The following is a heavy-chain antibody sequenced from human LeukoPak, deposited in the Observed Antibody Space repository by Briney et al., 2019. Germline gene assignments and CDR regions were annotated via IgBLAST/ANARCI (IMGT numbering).Heavy chain of an antibody. Sequence: PSETLSLTCAVYGGSFSGYYWSWIRQPPGKGLEWIGEINHSGSTNYNPSLKSRVTISVDTSKNQFSLKLSSVTAADTAVYYCATTDGRDGYIGCFGYWGEGTLVTVSS. V-gene: IGHV4-34*01. CDR1: GGSFSGYY. CDR2: INHSGST. J-gene: IGHJ4*02. D-gene: IGHD5-24*01. CDR3: ATTDGRDGYIGCFGY.